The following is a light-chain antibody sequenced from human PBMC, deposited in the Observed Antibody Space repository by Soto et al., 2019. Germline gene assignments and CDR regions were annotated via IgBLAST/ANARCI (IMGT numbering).Light chain of an antibody. Sequence: EIVLTQSPGTLSLSPGERATLSCRASQSISSNFLAWYQQKPGQAPSLLSYGASSVATGIPDRFSGSGSGTDFTLTISRLEPEDFAVYFCQQYGSSPYTFGQGTKLEIK. CDR1: QSISSNF. V-gene: IGKV3-20*01. CDR3: QQYGSSPYT. J-gene: IGKJ2*01. CDR2: GAS.